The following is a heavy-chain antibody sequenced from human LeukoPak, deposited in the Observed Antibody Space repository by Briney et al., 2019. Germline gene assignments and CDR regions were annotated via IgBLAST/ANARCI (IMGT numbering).Heavy chain of an antibody. CDR2: IYHSGRT. V-gene: IGHV4-38-2*02. CDR1: GYSISSGYY. CDR3: AREAGGGWDYFDY. D-gene: IGHD3-10*01. J-gene: IGHJ4*02. Sequence: SETLSLTCTVSGYSISSGYYWGWIRQPPGKGLEWIGSIYHSGRTFYNPSLKSRVTMSVDTSKNQFSLKLSSVTAADTAVYYCAREAGGGWDYFDYWGQGTLVTVSS.